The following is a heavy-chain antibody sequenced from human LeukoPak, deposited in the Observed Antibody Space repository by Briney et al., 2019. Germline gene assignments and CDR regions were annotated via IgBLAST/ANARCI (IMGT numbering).Heavy chain of an antibody. J-gene: IGHJ4*02. Sequence: GGSLRLSCAASVYTFTGYYMHWVRQAPGQGLEWMGWINPNSGGTNYAQKLQGRVTMTTDTSTSTAYMELRSLRSDDTAVYYCARDEGAVYPDYWGQGTLVTVSS. V-gene: IGHV1-2*02. CDR2: INPNSGGT. D-gene: IGHD2-2*02. CDR3: ARDEGAVYPDY. CDR1: VYTFTGYY.